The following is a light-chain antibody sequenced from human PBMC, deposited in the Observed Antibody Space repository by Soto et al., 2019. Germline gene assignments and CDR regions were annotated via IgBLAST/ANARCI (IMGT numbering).Light chain of an antibody. CDR2: GAS. CDR1: QIINDK. Sequence: EIVMTQYPDTLSVSPGERATLSCRASQIINDKLAWFQQKPGQVPRLLIIGASTTATGVPARFSGSGSGTEFTLTISGLQSEDFAVYYCQQYNDWPPFTFGPGTRVDVK. V-gene: IGKV3-15*01. CDR3: QQYNDWPPFT. J-gene: IGKJ3*01.